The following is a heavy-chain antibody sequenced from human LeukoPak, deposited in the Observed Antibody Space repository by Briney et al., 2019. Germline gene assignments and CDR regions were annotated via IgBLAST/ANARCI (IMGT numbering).Heavy chain of an antibody. CDR3: VRAEVGTTLKYYYYYMDV. Sequence: SGGSLRLSCAASGFTFSRYSMTWLRQAPGKGLEWISFISSSRSTTYYADSVKGRCTISRDNGKNSMYLQMHSLRAEDTAVYYCVRAEVGTTLKYYYYYMDVWGKGATVTISS. CDR1: GFTFSRYS. D-gene: IGHD1-26*01. J-gene: IGHJ6*03. CDR2: ISSSRSTT. V-gene: IGHV3-48*01.